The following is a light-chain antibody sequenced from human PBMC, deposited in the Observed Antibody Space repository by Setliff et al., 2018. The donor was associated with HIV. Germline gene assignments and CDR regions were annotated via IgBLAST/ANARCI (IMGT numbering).Light chain of an antibody. CDR1: TRDVGGHNF. V-gene: IGLV2-14*03. CDR3: MSYTTTSTPYV. CDR2: GVP. Sequence: QSVLTQPASVSGSPGQSITISCTGTTRDVGGHNFVSWYQQHPGKVPKLVIYGVPIRPSGVSNRFSGSKSGNTASLTISGXXAEDEADYYCMSYTTTSTPYVFGTGTKVTVL. J-gene: IGLJ1*01.